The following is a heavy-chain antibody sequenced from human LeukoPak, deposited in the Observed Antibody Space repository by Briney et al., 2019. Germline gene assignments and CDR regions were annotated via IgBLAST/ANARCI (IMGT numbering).Heavy chain of an antibody. V-gene: IGHV1-46*01. J-gene: IGHJ4*02. CDR3: ARAEPLSRDGYNYESPFGY. CDR2: INPSGGST. CDR1: GYTFASYY. Sequence: GASVKVSCKASGYTFASYYMHWVRQAPGQGLEWMGIINPSGGSTTYAQKFQGRVTMTRDTSTSTVYMELSSLRSEDTAVYYCARAEPLSRDGYNYESPFGYWGQGTLVTVSS. D-gene: IGHD5-24*01.